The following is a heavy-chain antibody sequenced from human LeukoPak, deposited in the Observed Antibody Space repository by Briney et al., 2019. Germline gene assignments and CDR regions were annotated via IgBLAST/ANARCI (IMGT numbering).Heavy chain of an antibody. CDR1: GVTFSNYA. CDR3: ARVGNDYGDYGFRSTDYYYYMDV. Sequence: GGSLRLSCAASGVTFSNYAMNWVRQAPGKGLEWVSSISGSSSYIYYADSVKGRFTISRHNAKNSLYLQMNSLRAEDTAVYYCARVGNDYGDYGFRSTDYYYYMDVWGKGTMVTVSS. CDR2: ISGSSSYI. V-gene: IGHV3-21*01. J-gene: IGHJ6*03. D-gene: IGHD4-17*01.